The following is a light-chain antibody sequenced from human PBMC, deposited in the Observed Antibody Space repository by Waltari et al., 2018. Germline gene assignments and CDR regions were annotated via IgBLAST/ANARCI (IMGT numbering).Light chain of an antibody. Sequence: QSALTPPASVSGSPGQSITLSCTGTSTDAGGYNYVSWYQQHPGKAPKLMIYDVSNRPSGVSNRFSGSKSGNTASLTISGLQAEDEADYYCNSYTSSSTVVFGGGTKLTVL. V-gene: IGLV2-14*03. CDR1: STDAGGYNY. CDR2: DVS. CDR3: NSYTSSSTVV. J-gene: IGLJ2*01.